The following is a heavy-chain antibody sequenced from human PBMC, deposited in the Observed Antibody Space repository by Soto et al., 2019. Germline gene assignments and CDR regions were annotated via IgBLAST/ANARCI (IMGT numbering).Heavy chain of an antibody. CDR2: IYSGGST. CDR1: GFTVSSNY. V-gene: IGHV3-66*01. CDR3: MSFWVESGYPEYFHH. Sequence: PXGSLRLSCAASGFTVSSNYMSWVRQAPGKGLEWVSVIYSGGSTYYADSVKGRFTISRDNSKNTLYLQMNSLRAEDTAVYYCMSFWVESGYPEYFHHCAQVNQVNVSS. D-gene: IGHD3-22*01. J-gene: IGHJ1*01.